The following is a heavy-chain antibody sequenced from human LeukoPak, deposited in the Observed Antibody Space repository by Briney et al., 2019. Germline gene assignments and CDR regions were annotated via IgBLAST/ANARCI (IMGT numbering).Heavy chain of an antibody. CDR2: ISWDGGST. CDR3: AKGTEYFQH. J-gene: IGHJ1*01. V-gene: IGHV3-43*01. CDR1: GFTFDDYT. Sequence: GGSLRLSCAASGFTFDDYTMHWVRQAPGKGLEWVSLISWDGGSTYYADSVKGRFTISRDNSKNTLYLQMNSLRAEDTAVYYCAKGTEYFQHWGQGTLVTVSS.